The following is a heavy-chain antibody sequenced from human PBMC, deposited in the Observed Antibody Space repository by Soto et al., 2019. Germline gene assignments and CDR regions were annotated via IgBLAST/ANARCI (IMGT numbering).Heavy chain of an antibody. J-gene: IGHJ4*02. CDR1: GFTFSSYA. CDR3: AKDYYDFWSGSVGRLFY. D-gene: IGHD3-3*01. V-gene: IGHV3-23*01. CDR2: ISGSGGST. Sequence: PGGSLRLSCAASGFTFSSYAMSWVRQAPGKGLEWVSAISGSGGSTYYADSVKGRFTISRDNSKNTLYLQMNSLRAEDTAVYYCAKDYYDFWSGSVGRLFYWGQGTLVTVSS.